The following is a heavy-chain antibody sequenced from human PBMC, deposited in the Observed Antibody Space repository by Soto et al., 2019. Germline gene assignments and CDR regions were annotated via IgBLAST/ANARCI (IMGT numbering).Heavy chain of an antibody. CDR3: ASTPTIQLWTPFDY. Sequence: SVKVSCKASGGTFSSYAISWVLQAPGQGLEWMGGIIPIFGTANYAQKFQGRVTITAGKSTSTAYMELSSLRSEDTAVYYCASTPTIQLWTPFDYWGQGTLVTVSS. CDR1: GGTFSSYA. J-gene: IGHJ4*02. V-gene: IGHV1-69*06. CDR2: IIPIFGTA. D-gene: IGHD5-18*01.